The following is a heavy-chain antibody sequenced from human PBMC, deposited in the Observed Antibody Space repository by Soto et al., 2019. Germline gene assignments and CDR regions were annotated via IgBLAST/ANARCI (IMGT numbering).Heavy chain of an antibody. Sequence: EGPLVESGGGLVQPGGSLRLSCTVSGFTFTDYSMNWVRQAPGKGLEWLSYISASRTTIYYAGSVRGRFTVSRDNAKNSIYLQMNSLRDEDTAVYYCARDGRRGYDLDVWGQGTMVTVSS. D-gene: IGHD1-26*01. CDR1: GFTFTDYS. CDR2: ISASRTTI. J-gene: IGHJ6*02. V-gene: IGHV3-48*02. CDR3: ARDGRRGYDLDV.